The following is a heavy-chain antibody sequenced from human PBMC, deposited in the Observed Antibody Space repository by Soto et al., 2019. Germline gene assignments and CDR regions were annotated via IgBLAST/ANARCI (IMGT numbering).Heavy chain of an antibody. CDR3: ARRKERSGPHYFDS. J-gene: IGHJ4*02. V-gene: IGHV1-8*01. CDR2: MNPYKGNA. D-gene: IGHD1-1*01. CDR1: GYTFITYD. Sequence: QVQLVQSGAEVKKPGASVKVSCKASGYTFITYDINWVRQAPGQGLEWMGWMNPYKGNAGYAQKFQGRVTMTTKTSISTAYMELTSLKSNDTAVYFCARRKERSGPHYFDSWGQGTLVTVSS.